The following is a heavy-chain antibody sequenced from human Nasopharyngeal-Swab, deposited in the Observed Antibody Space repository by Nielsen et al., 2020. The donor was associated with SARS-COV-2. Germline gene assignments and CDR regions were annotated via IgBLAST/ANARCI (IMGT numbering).Heavy chain of an antibody. J-gene: IGHJ4*02. CDR2: IIPILGTA. Sequence: SVKVSCKASGGTFSSYAISWVRQAPGQGLEWMGGIIPILGTANYAQKFQGRVTITADESTSTAYMELSSLRSEDTAVYYCARDAEAAADYFDYWGQGTLVTVS. V-gene: IGHV1-69*13. CDR1: GGTFSSYA. D-gene: IGHD6-13*01. CDR3: ARDAEAAADYFDY.